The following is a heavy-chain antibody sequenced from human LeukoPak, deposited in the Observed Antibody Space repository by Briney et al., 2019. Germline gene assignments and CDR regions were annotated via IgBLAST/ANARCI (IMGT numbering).Heavy chain of an antibody. Sequence: GGSLRLSCAASGFIFSNYDMNWVRQAPGKGLEWVSSISSSSSYIYYADSVKGRFTISRDNAKNSLYLQMNSLRAEDTAVYYCARGRFGEPFDYWGQGTLVTASS. CDR1: GFIFSNYD. CDR3: ARGRFGEPFDY. CDR2: ISSSSSYI. J-gene: IGHJ4*02. V-gene: IGHV3-21*01. D-gene: IGHD3-10*01.